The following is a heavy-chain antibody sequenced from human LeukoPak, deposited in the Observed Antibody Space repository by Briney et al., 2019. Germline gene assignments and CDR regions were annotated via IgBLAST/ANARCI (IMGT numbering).Heavy chain of an antibody. J-gene: IGHJ4*02. D-gene: IGHD5-18*01. V-gene: IGHV3-30*02. CDR3: AKERDTAMVTIDY. CDR2: IRYDGSNK. Sequence: GGSLRLSCAASGFTFSSYGMHWVRQAPGKGLEWVAFIRYDGSNKYYADSVKGRFTISRDNSKNTLYLQMNSLGAEDTAVYYCAKERDTAMVTIDYWGQGTLVTVSS. CDR1: GFTFSSYG.